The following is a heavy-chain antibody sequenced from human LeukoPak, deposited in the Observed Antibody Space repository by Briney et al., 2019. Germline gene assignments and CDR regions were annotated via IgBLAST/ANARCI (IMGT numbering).Heavy chain of an antibody. CDR2: IKQDGSEK. J-gene: IGHJ4*02. CDR3: AREGRGGSSGYDY. Sequence: GGSLRLSCAASGFTFSSYWMSWVRRAPGKGLEWVANIKQDGSEKYYVDSVKGRFTISRDNAKNSLYLQMNSLRAEDTAVYYCAREGRGGSSGYDYWGQGTLVTVSS. D-gene: IGHD3-22*01. CDR1: GFTFSSYW. V-gene: IGHV3-7*01.